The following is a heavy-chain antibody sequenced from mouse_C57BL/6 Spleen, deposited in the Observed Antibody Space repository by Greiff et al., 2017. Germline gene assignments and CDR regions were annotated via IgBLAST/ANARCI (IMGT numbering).Heavy chain of an antibody. V-gene: IGHV5-17*01. CDR2: ISSGSSTI. J-gene: IGHJ4*01. CDR3: ATAYYSNLYAMDY. D-gene: IGHD2-5*01. Sequence: DVQLVESGGGLVKPGGSLKLSCAASGFTFSDYGMHWVRQAPEKGLEWVAYISSGSSTIYYADTVKGRFTIARDNAKNTLFLQMTRRRSEDTAMYYCATAYYSNLYAMDYWGQGTSVTVSS. CDR1: GFTFSDYG.